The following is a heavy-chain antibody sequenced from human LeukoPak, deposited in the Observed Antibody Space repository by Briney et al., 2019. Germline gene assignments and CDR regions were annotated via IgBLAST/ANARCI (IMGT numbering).Heavy chain of an antibody. CDR1: GGSISSGGYY. J-gene: IGHJ3*02. CDR2: IYYSGST. CDR3: AREAVRSAFDI. Sequence: PSETLSLTCTVSGGSISSGGYYWSWIRQHPGKGLEWIGYIYYSGSTYYNPSLKSRVTISVDTSKNQFSLKLSSVTAADTAVYYCAREAVRSAFDIWGQGTMVTVSS. D-gene: IGHD1-14*01. V-gene: IGHV4-31*03.